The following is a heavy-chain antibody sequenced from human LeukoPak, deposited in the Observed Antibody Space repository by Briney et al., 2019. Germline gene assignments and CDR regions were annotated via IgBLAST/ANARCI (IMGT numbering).Heavy chain of an antibody. CDR1: GGSISSSSYY. CDR3: ARANYGDYVRAYYFDY. J-gene: IGHJ4*02. V-gene: IGHV4-39*07. D-gene: IGHD4-17*01. CDR2: IYHSGST. Sequence: SETLSLTCTVSGGSISSSSYYWGWIRQPPGKGLEWIGSIYHSGSTYYNPSLKSRVTISVDTSKNQFSLKLSSVTAADTAVYYCARANYGDYVRAYYFDYWGQGTLVTVSS.